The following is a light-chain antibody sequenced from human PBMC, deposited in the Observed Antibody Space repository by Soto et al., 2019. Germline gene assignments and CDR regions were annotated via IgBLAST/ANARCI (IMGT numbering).Light chain of an antibody. V-gene: IGKV3-20*01. J-gene: IGKJ1*01. Sequence: EIVLTQSPGTLSLSPGERATLSCRASQSVSSSYLAWYQQKPGQAPRLLIYGASSRATGIPDRFSGSGSGTDFTLTISRLEPEDFAVYYCQQYGSPFGQGTKVE. CDR2: GAS. CDR1: QSVSSSY. CDR3: QQYGSP.